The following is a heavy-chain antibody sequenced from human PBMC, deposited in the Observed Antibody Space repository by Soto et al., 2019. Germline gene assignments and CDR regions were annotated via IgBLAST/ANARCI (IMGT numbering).Heavy chain of an antibody. J-gene: IGHJ5*02. V-gene: IGHV1-46*03. CDR1: GYTFTDYY. Sequence: GASVKVSCKASGYTFTDYYMDWVRQAPGQGLEWMGIINPTGGRTSYTQNFQGRVTMTGDTSTSTVYMELSSLRSEDTAVYYCARSIVGGTFDPWGLGTLVTVSS. CDR3: ARSIVGGTFDP. D-gene: IGHD1-26*01. CDR2: INPTGGRT.